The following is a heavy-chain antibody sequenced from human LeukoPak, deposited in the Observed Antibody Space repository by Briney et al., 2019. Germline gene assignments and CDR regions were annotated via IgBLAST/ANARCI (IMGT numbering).Heavy chain of an antibody. CDR2: IYHSGST. Sequence: SETLSLTCTVSGVSISSYHWSWVRQPPGKGLEWIGYIYHSGSTYYNPSLKSRVTISVDRSKNQFSLKLSSVTAADTAVYYCAREVAATRSLDYWGQGTLVTVSS. V-gene: IGHV4-59*12. CDR1: GVSISSYH. D-gene: IGHD2-15*01. CDR3: AREVAATRSLDY. J-gene: IGHJ4*02.